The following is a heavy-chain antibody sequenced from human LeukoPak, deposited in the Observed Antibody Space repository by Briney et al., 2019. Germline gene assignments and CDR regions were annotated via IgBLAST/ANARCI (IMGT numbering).Heavy chain of an antibody. CDR2: INPSGGST. CDR1: GYTFTSYG. V-gene: IGHV1-46*01. CDR3: ARGVYDYGDYGPPNGIDY. Sequence: ASVKVSCKASGYTFTSYGISWVRQAPGQGLEWMGIINPSGGSTSYAQKFQGRVTMTRDTSTSTVYMGLSSLRSEDTAVYYCARGVYDYGDYGPPNGIDYWGQGTLVTVSS. D-gene: IGHD4-17*01. J-gene: IGHJ4*02.